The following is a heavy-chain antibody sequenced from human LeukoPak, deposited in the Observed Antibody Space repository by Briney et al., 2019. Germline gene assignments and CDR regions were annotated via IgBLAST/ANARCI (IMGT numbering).Heavy chain of an antibody. CDR1: GYTFTSYG. Sequence: ASVKVSCKASGYTFTSYGISWVRQAPGQGLEWMGWISAYNGNTNYAQKLQGRVTMTTDTSTSTAYMELRSLRSDDTAVYYCARVVYYDFWSGRRSDHYFDYWGQGTLVTVSS. J-gene: IGHJ4*02. V-gene: IGHV1-18*01. CDR2: ISAYNGNT. D-gene: IGHD3-3*01. CDR3: ARVVYYDFWSGRRSDHYFDY.